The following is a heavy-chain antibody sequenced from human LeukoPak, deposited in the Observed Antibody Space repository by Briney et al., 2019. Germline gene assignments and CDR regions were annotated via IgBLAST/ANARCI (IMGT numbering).Heavy chain of an antibody. CDR1: GFTFDDYA. Sequence: PGRSLRLSCAASGFTFDDYAMHWVRQAPGKGLEWVSGITWNSGDIGYADSVKGRFTISRDNAKNSLYLQMSNLRAEDTAVYFCARGGGLDVWGQGATVTVSS. D-gene: IGHD3-16*01. J-gene: IGHJ6*02. CDR3: ARGGGLDV. V-gene: IGHV3-9*01. CDR2: ITWNSGDI.